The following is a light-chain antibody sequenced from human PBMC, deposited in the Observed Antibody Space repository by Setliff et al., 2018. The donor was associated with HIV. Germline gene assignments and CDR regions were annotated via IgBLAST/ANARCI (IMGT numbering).Light chain of an antibody. CDR3: YSYTAGTSYV. J-gene: IGLJ1*01. CDR2: DVT. V-gene: IGLV2-14*03. Sequence: QSALTQPASVSGSPGQSITISCSGTNSDIGSHDYVSWYQQYPGKAPKLVIYDVTIRPSGVSNRFSGSKSGNTASLTISGLQAEDEGDYYCYSYTAGTSYVFGGGTKVTVL. CDR1: NSDIGSHDY.